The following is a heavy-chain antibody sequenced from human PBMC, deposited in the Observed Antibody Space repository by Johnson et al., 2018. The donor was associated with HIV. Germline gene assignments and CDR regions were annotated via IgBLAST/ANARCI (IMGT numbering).Heavy chain of an antibody. J-gene: IGHJ3*02. CDR1: GFTFSSYA. CDR3: ATGGSYDAFDI. V-gene: IGHV3-30*04. D-gene: IGHD3-10*01. Sequence: VQLVESGGGVVQPGRSLRLSCAASGFTFSSYAMHWVRQAPGKGLEWVAVISYDGSNKYYADSVKGRFTISRDNSRNTLYLQMNSLRAEDTAVYYCATGGSYDAFDIWGQGTMVTVSS. CDR2: ISYDGSNK.